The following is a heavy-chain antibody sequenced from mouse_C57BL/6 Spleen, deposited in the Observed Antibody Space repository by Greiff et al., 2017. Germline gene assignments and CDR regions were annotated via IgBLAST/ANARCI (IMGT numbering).Heavy chain of an antibody. CDR3: ARSRNWYFDV. CDR1: GFTFSDYG. Sequence: EVQRVESGGGLVKPGGSLKLSCAASGFTFSDYGMHWVRQAPEKGLEWVAYISSGSSTIYYADPVKGRFTISRDNAKNTLFLQMTSLRSEDTAMYYCARSRNWYFDVWGTGTTVTVSS. CDR2: ISSGSSTI. V-gene: IGHV5-17*01. J-gene: IGHJ1*03.